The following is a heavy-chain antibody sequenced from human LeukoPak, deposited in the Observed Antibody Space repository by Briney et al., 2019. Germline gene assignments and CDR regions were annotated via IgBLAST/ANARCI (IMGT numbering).Heavy chain of an antibody. V-gene: IGHV3-21*01. D-gene: IGHD4-23*01. Sequence: PGGSLRLSCAASGFTFSSYSMNWVRQAPGKGLEWVSSISSSSSYIYYADSVKGRFTISGDNAKNSLYLQMNSLRAEDTAVYYCARAPHPTVAAPFDYWGQGTLVTVSS. CDR2: ISSSSSYI. J-gene: IGHJ4*02. CDR1: GFTFSSYS. CDR3: ARAPHPTVAAPFDY.